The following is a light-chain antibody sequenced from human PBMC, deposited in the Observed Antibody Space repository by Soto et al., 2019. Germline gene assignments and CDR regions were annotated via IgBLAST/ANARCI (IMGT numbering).Light chain of an antibody. V-gene: IGLV2-11*01. CDR3: FSYASTFAV. CDR2: DVN. J-gene: IGLJ2*01. CDR1: SSDVGVYKF. Sequence: QSALTQPPSVSGSPGQSVAISCTGLSSDVGVYKFVSWYQQRPGKAPKLIIYDVNKCPSGIPDRFSGSKSGDTASLTISGLRAEDEADYYCFSYASTFAVFGGGTKLTVL.